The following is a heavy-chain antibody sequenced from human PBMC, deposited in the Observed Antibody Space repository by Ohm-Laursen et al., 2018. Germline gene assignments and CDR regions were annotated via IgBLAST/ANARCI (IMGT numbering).Heavy chain of an antibody. CDR1: GFTVSSNY. Sequence: SLRLSCSASGFTVSSNYMTWVRQAPGKGLEWVANIKQDGSEKYYVDSVKGRFSISRDNVKNSLYLQMNSLRAEDTAVYYCIRDMDVWGQGTTVTVSS. CDR3: IRDMDV. CDR2: IKQDGSEK. J-gene: IGHJ6*02. V-gene: IGHV3-7*04.